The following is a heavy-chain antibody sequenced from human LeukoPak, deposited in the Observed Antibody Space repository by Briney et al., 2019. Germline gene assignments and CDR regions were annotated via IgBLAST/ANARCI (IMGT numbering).Heavy chain of an antibody. J-gene: IGHJ4*02. CDR1: GFTSSSYD. V-gene: IGHV3-13*04. D-gene: IGHD6-13*01. CDR2: IGTAGDT. CDR3: ARRAAAGTCDY. Sequence: GGGLRLSCAAPGFTSSSYDMHWGRQATGKGREWVSAIGTAGDTYYPGSVKGRFTISRENAKTSLYLQMNRLRAGDTAVYYCARRAAAGTCDYWGQGTLVTVSS.